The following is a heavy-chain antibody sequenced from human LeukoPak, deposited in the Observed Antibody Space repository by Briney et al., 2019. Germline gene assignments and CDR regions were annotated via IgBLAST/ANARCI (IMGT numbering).Heavy chain of an antibody. CDR3: TRYNNDHFDY. V-gene: IGHV3-33*01. CDR1: GFPFGGYG. CDR2: IAYDGSRA. Sequence: QPGRSLRLSCAGTGFPFGGYGMHWFRQTPGKGLEWVAVIAYDGSRAFYADSVKGRFTISRDNSKNTMSVQMDDLRAEDTAVYYCTRYNNDHFDYWGQGTLVSVS. J-gene: IGHJ4*02. D-gene: IGHD1-14*01.